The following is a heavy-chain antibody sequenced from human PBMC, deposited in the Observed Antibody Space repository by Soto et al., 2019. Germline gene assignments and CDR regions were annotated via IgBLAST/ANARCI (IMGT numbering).Heavy chain of an antibody. CDR1: GFTFSSYW. D-gene: IGHD2-2*01. V-gene: IGHV3-7*03. Sequence: GGSLRLSCAASGFTFSSYWMSWVRQAPGKGLEWVSNINQDGSEKYYVDSVKGRFTISRDNAKKSLYLQMNSLRAEDTAVYYSARVAASMYAFEFWGQGTMVTVSS. CDR2: INQDGSEK. J-gene: IGHJ3*01. CDR3: ARVAASMYAFEF.